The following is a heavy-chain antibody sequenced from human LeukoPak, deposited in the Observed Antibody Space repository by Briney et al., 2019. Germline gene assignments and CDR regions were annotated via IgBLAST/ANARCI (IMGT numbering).Heavy chain of an antibody. Sequence: GGSLRLSCAASGFTFSSYGMHWVRQAPGKGLGWVAVISYDGSNKYYADSVKGRFTISRDNSKNTLYLQMNSLRAEDTAVYYCARDRAYYDILTGYYKGPSTDYYMDVWGKGTTVTVSS. J-gene: IGHJ6*03. CDR1: GFTFSSYG. CDR2: ISYDGSNK. CDR3: ARDRAYYDILTGYYKGPSTDYYMDV. V-gene: IGHV3-30*19. D-gene: IGHD3-9*01.